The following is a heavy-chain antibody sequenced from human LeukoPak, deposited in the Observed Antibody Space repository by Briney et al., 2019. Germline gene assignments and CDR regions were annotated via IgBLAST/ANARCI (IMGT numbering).Heavy chain of an antibody. V-gene: IGHV3-74*01. CDR3: ARGEYGSGSYHIDY. J-gene: IGHJ4*02. CDR1: GFTFSNYW. CDR2: INSDGSST. D-gene: IGHD3-10*01. Sequence: PGGSLRLSCAASGFTFSNYWMHWVRQAPGKGLVWVSRINSDGSSTSYADSVKGRFTISRDNAKNSLYLQMNSLRAEDTAVYYCARGEYGSGSYHIDYWGQGTLVTVSS.